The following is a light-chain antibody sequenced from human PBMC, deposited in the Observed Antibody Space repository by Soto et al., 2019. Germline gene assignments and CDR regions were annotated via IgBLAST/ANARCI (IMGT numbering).Light chain of an antibody. Sequence: EMVLTQSPCTLSWSPGERATRSCRASQSVSSTDIAWYQQNPGRPPRLLISRASSRATSLPDRLGGSGSGTDFPLTIIRLEPEDFVVYFCQQYCRSPPFTFGQGTQVEIK. CDR1: QSVSSTD. CDR2: RAS. J-gene: IGKJ2*01. CDR3: QQYCRSPPFT. V-gene: IGKV3-20*01.